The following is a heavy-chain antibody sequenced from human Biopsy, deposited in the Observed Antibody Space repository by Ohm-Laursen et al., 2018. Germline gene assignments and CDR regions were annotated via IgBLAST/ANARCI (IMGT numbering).Heavy chain of an antibody. CDR3: AIAAAQTVTHFDY. V-gene: IGHV3-23*01. J-gene: IGHJ4*02. CDR2: ISNRSGTK. D-gene: IGHD4-17*01. Sequence: SLRLSCAASGFTFGNYAMSWVRQTPGKGLEWVSLISNRSGTKSYTDSVKGRFSISRDNSKNTLYLQMNSLRADDTAVYYCAIAAAQTVTHFDYWGQGTLVTVSS. CDR1: GFTFGNYA.